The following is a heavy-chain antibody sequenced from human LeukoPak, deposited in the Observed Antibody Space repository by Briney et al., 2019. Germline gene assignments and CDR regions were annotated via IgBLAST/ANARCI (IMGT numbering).Heavy chain of an antibody. D-gene: IGHD3-9*01. CDR2: IKSDGSTT. CDR1: GFTFSSYW. J-gene: IGHJ4*02. Sequence: GGSLRLSCAASGFTFSSYWMHWVRQAPGKGLVWVSRIKSDGSTTNYADFVKGRFTISRDDAKNTLYLQMNSLTAEDTAVYYCARSDWFDYWGQGTLVTVSS. V-gene: IGHV3-74*01. CDR3: ARSDWFDY.